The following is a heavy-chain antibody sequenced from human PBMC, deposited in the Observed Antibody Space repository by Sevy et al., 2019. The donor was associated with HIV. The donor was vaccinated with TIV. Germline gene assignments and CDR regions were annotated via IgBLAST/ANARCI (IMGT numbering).Heavy chain of an antibody. V-gene: IGHV3-49*04. CDR3: TRVQGTISAFYYFGMDV. J-gene: IGHJ6*02. D-gene: IGHD3-3*01. CDR2: IRSKIYGGTT. Sequence: GGSLRLSCTASGFTFGDYAMSWVRQAPGKGLEWIGVIRSKIYGGTTEYAASGKGRFTISREDSKSSDYLQMNSLKREDTAIYYCTRVQGTISAFYYFGMDVWGQGTTVTVSS. CDR1: GFTFGDYA.